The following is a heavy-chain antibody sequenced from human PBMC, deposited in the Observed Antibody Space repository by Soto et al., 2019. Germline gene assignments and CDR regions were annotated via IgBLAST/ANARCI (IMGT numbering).Heavy chain of an antibody. Sequence: GGSLRLSCVASGFTYSRYWMTWVRQAPGKGLEWVANIEQDGSEKNYVDSVKGRFTISRDNAKNLVYLQMNSLRVEDTAVYYCARSDYGGNPRPLAYWGQGTQVTVSS. CDR2: IEQDGSEK. D-gene: IGHD4-17*01. CDR1: GFTYSRYW. J-gene: IGHJ4*02. CDR3: ARSDYGGNPRPLAY. V-gene: IGHV3-7*04.